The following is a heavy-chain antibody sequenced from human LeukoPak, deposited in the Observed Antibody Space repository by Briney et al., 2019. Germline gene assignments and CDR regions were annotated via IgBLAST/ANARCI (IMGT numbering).Heavy chain of an antibody. J-gene: IGHJ4*02. CDR2: ISSSSSYI. Sequence: GGSLRLSCAASGFTFSSYSMNWVRQAPGKGLEWVSSISSSSSYIYYADSVKGRFTISRDNAKNSLYLQMNSLRAEDTAVYYRARDSDDDYGDYGGSYWGQGTLVTVSS. CDR3: ARDSDDDYGDYGGSY. V-gene: IGHV3-21*01. CDR1: GFTFSSYS. D-gene: IGHD4-17*01.